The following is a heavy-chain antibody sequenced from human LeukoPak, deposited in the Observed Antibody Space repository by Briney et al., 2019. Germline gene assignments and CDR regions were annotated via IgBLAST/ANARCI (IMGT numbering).Heavy chain of an antibody. J-gene: IGHJ4*02. CDR1: GYTFTSYG. CDR3: ATDGITMVRGVKRASLPFDY. V-gene: IGHV1-18*01. D-gene: IGHD3-10*01. Sequence: GASVKVSCKASGYTFTSYGISWVRQAPGQGLEWMGWISAYNGNTNYAQKLQGRVTMTTDTSTSTAYMELRSLRSDDTAVYYCATDGITMVRGVKRASLPFDYWGQGTLVTVSS. CDR2: ISAYNGNT.